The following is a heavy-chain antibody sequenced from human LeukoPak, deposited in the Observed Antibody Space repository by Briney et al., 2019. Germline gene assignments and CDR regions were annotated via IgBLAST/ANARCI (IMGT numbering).Heavy chain of an antibody. D-gene: IGHD1-26*01. CDR2: INSDGSST. V-gene: IGHV3-74*01. CDR3: ARGEVGATVYYYYYMDV. J-gene: IGHJ6*03. Sequence: GSLRLSCAASGFTFSSYWMHWVRQAPGKGLVWVSRINSDGSSTSYADSVKGRFTISRDNAKNTLYLQMNSLRAEDTAVYYCARGEVGATVYYYYYMDVWSKGTTVTVSS. CDR1: GFTFSSYW.